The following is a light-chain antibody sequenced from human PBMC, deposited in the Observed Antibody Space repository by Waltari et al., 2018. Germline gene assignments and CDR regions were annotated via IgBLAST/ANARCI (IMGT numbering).Light chain of an antibody. J-gene: IGKJ1*01. Sequence: DILMTQSPSSLSASVGYRLTITCRASQSISNCLNWYQQKPGKAPNLLIYAASSLETGVPSRFSGSGSGTDFTLTISSLQPDDFGTYYCQQSYNTPPVTFGPGTKVDIK. CDR1: QSISNC. V-gene: IGKV1-39*01. CDR2: AAS. CDR3: QQSYNTPPVT.